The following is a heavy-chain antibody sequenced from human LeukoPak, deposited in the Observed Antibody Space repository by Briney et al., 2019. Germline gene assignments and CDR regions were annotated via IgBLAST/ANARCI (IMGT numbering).Heavy chain of an antibody. CDR1: GGSISSYY. J-gene: IGHJ6*02. CDR3: ARLAYCGGDCYPGLDYYYYGMDV. D-gene: IGHD2-21*02. Sequence: SETLSLTCTVSGGSISSYYWSWIRQPPGKGLEWIGYIYYSGSTNYNPSLKSRVTISVDTSKNQFSLKLSSVTAADTAVYYCARLAYCGGDCYPGLDYYYYGMDVWGQGTTVTVSS. CDR2: IYYSGST. V-gene: IGHV4-59*08.